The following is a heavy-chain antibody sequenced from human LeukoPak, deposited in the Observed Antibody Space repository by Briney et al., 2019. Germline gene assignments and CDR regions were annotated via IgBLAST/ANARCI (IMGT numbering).Heavy chain of an antibody. Sequence: ASVKVSCKASGYSFNNHGSTWVRQAPGQGLEWMGWISAYDGHTNYAQKLQDRVTMTTDTSTSTVYMELKSLRSDDTAVYYCARDTPDGHYSLGYWGQGTLVTVSS. J-gene: IGHJ4*02. CDR3: ARDTPDGHYSLGY. D-gene: IGHD4-17*01. V-gene: IGHV1-18*01. CDR1: GYSFNNHG. CDR2: ISAYDGHT.